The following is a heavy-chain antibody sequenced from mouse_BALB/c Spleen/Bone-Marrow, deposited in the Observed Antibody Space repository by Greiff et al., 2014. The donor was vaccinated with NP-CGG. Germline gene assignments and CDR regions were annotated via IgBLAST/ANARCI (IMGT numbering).Heavy chain of an antibody. V-gene: IGHV1S33*01. D-gene: IGHD1-1*01. CDR1: GYTFTSYD. J-gene: IGHJ1*01. CDR3: ARSGSYYYGAYWYFDV. Sequence: LKESGALVKISCRASGYTFTSYDINWVKQRPGQGLEWIGWIYPGDGSTMYNEKFKGKATLTADKSSSTAYMQRSSLTSENSAVYFCARSGSYYYGAYWYFDVWGAGTTVTVSS. CDR2: IYPGDGST.